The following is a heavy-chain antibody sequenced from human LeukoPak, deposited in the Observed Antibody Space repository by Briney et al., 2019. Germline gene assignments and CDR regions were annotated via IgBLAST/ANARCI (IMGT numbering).Heavy chain of an antibody. Sequence: PGGSLRLSCAASGFTFSRYSMNWVRQAPGKGLEWVAFIRYDGSNKYYADSVKGRFTISRDNSKNTLYLQMNSLRAEDTAVYYCAKGNPPHRYYFDYWGQGTLVTVSS. V-gene: IGHV3-30*02. J-gene: IGHJ4*02. D-gene: IGHD3-10*01. CDR1: GFTFSRYS. CDR2: IRYDGSNK. CDR3: AKGNPPHRYYFDY.